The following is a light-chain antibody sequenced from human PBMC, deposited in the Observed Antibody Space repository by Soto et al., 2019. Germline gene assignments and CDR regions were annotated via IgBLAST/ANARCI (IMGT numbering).Light chain of an antibody. CDR2: EDN. Sequence: NFMLTQPHSVSESPGKTVIISCTRSSGSIASNYVQWYQQRPGSSPTTVIYEDNQRPSGVPDRFSGSIDSSSNSASLTISGLETEDEAYYYCQTYDATNQVFGGGTKLTVL. V-gene: IGLV6-57*01. J-gene: IGLJ3*02. CDR3: QTYDATNQV. CDR1: SGSIASNY.